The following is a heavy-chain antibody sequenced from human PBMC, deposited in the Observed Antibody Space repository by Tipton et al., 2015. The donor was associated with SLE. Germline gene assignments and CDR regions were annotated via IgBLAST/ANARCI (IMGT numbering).Heavy chain of an antibody. CDR1: GGSISSYY. Sequence: TLSLTCTVAGGSISSYYWTWIRQPPGKGLEWIGYIYYSGSTNYNPSLKSQVTISVDTSKDQFSLRLTSVTAADTAVYYCARATDWNLSPDVWGKGTTVTVSS. CDR3: ARATDWNLSPDV. V-gene: IGHV4-59*12. J-gene: IGHJ6*04. D-gene: IGHD1-7*01. CDR2: IYYSGST.